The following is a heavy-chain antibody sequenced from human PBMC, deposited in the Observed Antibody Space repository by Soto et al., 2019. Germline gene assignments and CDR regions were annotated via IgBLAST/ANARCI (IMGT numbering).Heavy chain of an antibody. J-gene: IGHJ5*02. CDR2: ISYDGSNK. D-gene: IGHD3-3*01. Sequence: PGGSLRLSCAASGFTFSSYAMHWVRQAPGKGLEWVAVISYDGSNKYYADSVKGRFTISRDNAKNTLYLQMNSLRAEDTAVYYCARDPDDFWSGYYPWFDPWGQGTLVTVSS. V-gene: IGHV3-30-3*01. CDR1: GFTFSSYA. CDR3: ARDPDDFWSGYYPWFDP.